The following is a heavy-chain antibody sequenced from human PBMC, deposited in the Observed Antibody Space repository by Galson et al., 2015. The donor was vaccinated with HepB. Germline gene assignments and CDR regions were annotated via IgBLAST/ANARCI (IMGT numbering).Heavy chain of an antibody. V-gene: IGHV1-18*01. CDR1: GYTFSSYS. D-gene: IGHD2-15*01. CDR2: ISPHNRYT. CDR3: ARGALVVAVGATQNNWFDP. Sequence: QSGAEVKKPGASVKVSCKASGYTFSSYSITWVRQAPGQGLEWVGWISPHNRYTNYAQNFQGRVTMTTDTSTTTAYMELRSLTSDDTAVYYCARGALVVAVGATQNNWFDPWGRGTLVTVSS. J-gene: IGHJ5*02.